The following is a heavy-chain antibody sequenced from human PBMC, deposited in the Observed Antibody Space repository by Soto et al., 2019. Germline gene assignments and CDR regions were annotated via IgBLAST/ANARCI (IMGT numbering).Heavy chain of an antibody. CDR2: VIPAFGKT. D-gene: IGHD2-21*02. V-gene: IGHV1-69*12. CDR3: ARRVVTADSWIDP. Sequence: QVQLVQSGAEVEKPGSSVEVSCKASGGSFSTYAITWVRQVPGQGLEWMGDVIPAFGKTDYTQKFQGRVTITADESTSTAYMELTNLRSEDTAVYYCARRVVTADSWIDPWGQGTLVTVSS. CDR1: GGSFSTYA. J-gene: IGHJ5*02.